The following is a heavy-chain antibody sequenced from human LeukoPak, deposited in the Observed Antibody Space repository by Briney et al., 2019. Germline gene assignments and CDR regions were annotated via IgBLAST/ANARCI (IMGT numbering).Heavy chain of an antibody. Sequence: GGSLRLSCAASGFTFKDYWMTWVRQAPGKGLEWVANIRQDGSEKYYVDSVVGRFTISRENTKNSLYLQMNSLRVEDTALYFCLQYGAGSTWGQGTLVTVSS. J-gene: IGHJ5*02. CDR2: IRQDGSEK. D-gene: IGHD3-10*01. CDR3: LQYGAGST. CDR1: GFTFKDYW. V-gene: IGHV3-7*01.